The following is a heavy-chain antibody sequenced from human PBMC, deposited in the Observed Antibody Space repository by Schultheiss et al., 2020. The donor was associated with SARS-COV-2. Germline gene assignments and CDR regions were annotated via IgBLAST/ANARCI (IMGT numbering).Heavy chain of an antibody. J-gene: IGHJ6*02. V-gene: IGHV3-53*01. CDR3: ARDRTGTYSSGWSYYYGMDV. CDR2: IYSGGST. CDR1: GFTVSSNY. Sequence: GGSLRLSCAASGFTVSSNYMSWVRQAPGKGLEWVSVIYSGGSTYYADSVKGRFTISRDNSKNTLYLQMNSLRAEDTAVYYCARDRTGTYSSGWSYYYGMDVWGQGTTVTVSS. D-gene: IGHD6-19*01.